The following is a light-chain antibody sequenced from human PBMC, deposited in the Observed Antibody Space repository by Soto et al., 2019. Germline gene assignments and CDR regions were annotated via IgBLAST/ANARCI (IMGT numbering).Light chain of an antibody. V-gene: IGKV1-27*01. CDR2: AAS. CDR3: QKYNTAPQT. J-gene: IGKJ1*01. Sequence: DIQMTQSPSSLSASVGDRVTITCRASQGILDYVAWFQQKPGKAPRLLIFAASTLHSGVTSRFSGSGPGTDFTLTNSSLQPEDAATYYCQKYNTAPQTFGQGTTVEIK. CDR1: QGILDY.